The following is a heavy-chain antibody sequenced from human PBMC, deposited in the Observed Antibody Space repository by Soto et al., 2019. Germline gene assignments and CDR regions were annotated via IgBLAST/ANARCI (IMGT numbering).Heavy chain of an antibody. CDR1: GFTFSSYT. D-gene: IGHD1-26*01. V-gene: IGHV3-30-3*01. CDR3: ASDLWGLRGWFDP. Sequence: QVQLVESGGGVVQPGRHLRLSCAASGFTFSSYTMHWVRQAPGKGLDWVAAISYDGSNKYYADSVNGRFTICRDNSKNTLYLQMNSLRAEDTAVYSCASDLWGLRGWFDPWGQGTLVTVSS. J-gene: IGHJ5*02. CDR2: ISYDGSNK.